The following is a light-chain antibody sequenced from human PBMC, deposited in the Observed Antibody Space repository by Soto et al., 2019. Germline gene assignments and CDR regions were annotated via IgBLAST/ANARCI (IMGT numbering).Light chain of an antibody. V-gene: IGKV4-1*01. Sequence: DIVMTQSPDSLAVSLGERATINCKSSQSVLYSSNNKNYLAWYQQIPGQPPKLLIYWASTRESGVPDRFIGSGSGTDFTLTITSLQAEDVAVYYCQQYESTPPTFGQGTKLEIK. J-gene: IGKJ2*01. CDR2: WAS. CDR1: QSVLYSSNNKNY. CDR3: QQYESTPPT.